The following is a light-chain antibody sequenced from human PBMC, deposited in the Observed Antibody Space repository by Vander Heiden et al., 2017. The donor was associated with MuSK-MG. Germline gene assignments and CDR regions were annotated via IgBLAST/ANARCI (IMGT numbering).Light chain of an antibody. J-gene: IGLJ1*01. Sequence: QSALTQPASVSGSPGQSITISCTGTSIDVGSYNLVSWYQQQPGKAPKLMIYEVSKRPSGVSNRFSGSKSGNTASLTISGLQAEDEADYYCCSYAGSSTYYVFGTGTKVTVL. CDR3: CSYAGSSTYYV. CDR2: EVS. CDR1: SIDVGSYNL. V-gene: IGLV2-23*02.